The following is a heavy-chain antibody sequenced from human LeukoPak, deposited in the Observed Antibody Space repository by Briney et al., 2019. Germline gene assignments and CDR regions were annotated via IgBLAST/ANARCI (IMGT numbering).Heavy chain of an antibody. CDR1: GFTFSDYV. CDR3: AKYCGSGTPFDP. CDR2: ISGNGGYT. D-gene: IGHD6-25*01. J-gene: IGHJ5*02. V-gene: IGHV3-23*01. Sequence: GGSLRLSCAASGFTFSDYVMTWVRQGPEEGLEWVSSISGNGGYTYYADSIKGRFTISRDNSKNTLYLQMNSLRAEDTAVYYCAKYCGSGTPFDPWGQGTLVTVSS.